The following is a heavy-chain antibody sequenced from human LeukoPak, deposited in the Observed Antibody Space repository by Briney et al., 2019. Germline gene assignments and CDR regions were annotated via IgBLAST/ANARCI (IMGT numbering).Heavy chain of an antibody. CDR3: AREAGYSGYDYYYYGMDV. CDR1: GGTFGSYA. J-gene: IGHJ6*02. CDR2: IIPIFGTA. D-gene: IGHD5-12*01. V-gene: IGHV1-69*01. Sequence: SVKVSCKASGGTFGSYAISWVRQAPGQGLEWMGGIIPIFGTANYAQKFQGRVTITADESTSTAYMELSSLRSEDTAVYYCAREAGYSGYDYYYYGMDVWGQGTTVTVSS.